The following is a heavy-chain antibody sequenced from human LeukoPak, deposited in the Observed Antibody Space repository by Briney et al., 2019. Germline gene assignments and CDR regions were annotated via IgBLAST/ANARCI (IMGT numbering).Heavy chain of an antibody. CDR2: INGYGSST. V-gene: IGHV3-74*01. Sequence: GGSLRLSCAASGFTFVSYWMHWVRQAPGKGLVWVSRINGYGSSTDFADSVKGRFTISRDNAKNTLYLQMNSLRAEDTAVYYCARDAPGNAALDYWGQGTLVTVSS. CDR3: ARDAPGNAALDY. J-gene: IGHJ4*02. CDR1: GFTFVSYW. D-gene: IGHD6-6*01.